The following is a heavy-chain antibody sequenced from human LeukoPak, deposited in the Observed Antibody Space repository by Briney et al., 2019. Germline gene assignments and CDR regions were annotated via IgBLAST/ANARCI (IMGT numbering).Heavy chain of an antibody. CDR2: IYHSGST. D-gene: IGHD4-17*01. CDR1: GYSISSGYY. J-gene: IGHJ6*03. CDR3: ARANDYGDPLPRYMDV. V-gene: IGHV4-38-2*02. Sequence: SETLSLTCTVSGYSISSGYYWGWIRQPPGKGLEWIGSIYHSGSTYYKPSLKSRVTISVDKSKNQFSLKLSSVTAADTAVYYCARANDYGDPLPRYMDVWGKGTTVTVSS.